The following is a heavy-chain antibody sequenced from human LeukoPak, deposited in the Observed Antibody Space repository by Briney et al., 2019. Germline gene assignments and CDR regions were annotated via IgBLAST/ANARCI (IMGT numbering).Heavy chain of an antibody. CDR1: GFIFSNYW. V-gene: IGHV3-7*04. J-gene: IGHJ5*02. D-gene: IGHD3-16*01. Sequence: PGGSLRLSCSASGFIFSNYWMTWVRQAPGKGLEWVANIKQDGSEKYYVDSVKGRFTISRDNAKKSLYLQMNSLRAEDTAVYFCARDMIILQSWGQRTLVTVSS. CDR3: ARDMIILQS. CDR2: IKQDGSEK.